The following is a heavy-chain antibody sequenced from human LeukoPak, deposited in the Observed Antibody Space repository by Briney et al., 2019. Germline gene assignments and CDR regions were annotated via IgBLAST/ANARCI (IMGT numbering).Heavy chain of an antibody. V-gene: IGHV1-8*03. CDR3: ARVYCSSTSCQIDY. D-gene: IGHD2-2*01. Sequence: ATVKVSCKASGYTFTSYDINWVRQATGQGLEWMGWLNPNSGNTGYAQKFQGRVTITRNTSISTAYMELSSLRSEDTAVYYCARVYCSSTSCQIDYWGQGTLVTVSS. J-gene: IGHJ4*02. CDR1: GYTFTSYD. CDR2: LNPNSGNT.